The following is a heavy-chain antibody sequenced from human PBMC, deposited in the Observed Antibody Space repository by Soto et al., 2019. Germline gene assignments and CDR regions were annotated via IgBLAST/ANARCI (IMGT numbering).Heavy chain of an antibody. CDR2: IYWDDDK. J-gene: IGHJ4*02. CDR3: AHSTPMITMVRGVIIKAPYFDY. CDR1: GFSLSTSGVG. Sequence: QITLKESGPTLVKPTQTLTLTCTFPGFSLSTSGVGVGWIRQPPGKALEWLALIYWDDDKRYSPSLKSRLTITKDTSKNQVVLTMTNMDPVDTATYYCAHSTPMITMVRGVIIKAPYFDYWGQGTLVTVSS. V-gene: IGHV2-5*02. D-gene: IGHD3-10*01.